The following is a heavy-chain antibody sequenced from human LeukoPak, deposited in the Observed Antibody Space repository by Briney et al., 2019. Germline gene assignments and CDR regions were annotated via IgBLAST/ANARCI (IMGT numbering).Heavy chain of an antibody. V-gene: IGHV4-4*09. J-gene: IGHJ4*02. CDR2: ISSSGGG. CDR1: RGSISGSIRSYS. D-gene: IGHD5-12*01. Sequence: ATLSLTCTVSRGSISGSIRSYSWSWLRQPPGKGLERVGYISSSGGGHGNPSLRSPVTISVDTSKNQFFMNLSSVRAADTAVYYCARIPLGYSGAYYFDYWGQGTLVTVSP. CDR3: ARIPLGYSGAYYFDY.